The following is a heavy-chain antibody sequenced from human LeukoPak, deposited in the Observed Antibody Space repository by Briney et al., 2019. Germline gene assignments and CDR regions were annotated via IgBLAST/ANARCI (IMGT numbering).Heavy chain of an antibody. D-gene: IGHD3-22*01. J-gene: IGHJ3*02. CDR1: GFTFSSYW. CDR2: VYYSGTT. Sequence: GSLRLSCAASGFTFSSYWMSWVRQAPGKGLEWVGSVYYSGTTYYNTSLKSRLSISVDTSKNHFSLKVSSVTAADTALYYCARHSHGYYDKEEGAFDIWGQGIMVTVSS. V-gene: IGHV4-59*05. CDR3: ARHSHGYYDKEEGAFDI.